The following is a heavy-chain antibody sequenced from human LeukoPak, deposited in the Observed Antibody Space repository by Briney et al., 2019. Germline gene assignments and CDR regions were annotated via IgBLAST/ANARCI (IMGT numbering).Heavy chain of an antibody. CDR2: IYHTGST. Sequence: SQTLSLTCTVSGGSIRSGDFYWSWIRQPPGKGLEWIGSIYHTGSTYYNPSLKSRVTISVDTSKTQFSLKLSSVTAADTAVYYCARHSKLMFDYWGQGTLVTVSS. D-gene: IGHD1-1*01. J-gene: IGHJ4*02. V-gene: IGHV4-39*01. CDR1: GGSIRSGDFY. CDR3: ARHSKLMFDY.